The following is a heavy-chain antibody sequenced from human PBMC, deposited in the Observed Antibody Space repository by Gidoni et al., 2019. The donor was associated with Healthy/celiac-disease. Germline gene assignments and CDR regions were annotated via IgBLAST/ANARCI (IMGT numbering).Heavy chain of an antibody. CDR2: ISSSGSTI. Sequence: EVQLVESGGGLVPPGGSLRLSCAASGFTFSSYEMNWVRQAPVKGLEWVSYISSSGSTIYYADSVKGRFTISRDNAKNSLYLQMNSLRAEDTAVYYCARAVAGTRVYWGQGTLVTVSS. D-gene: IGHD6-19*01. CDR3: ARAVAGTRVY. J-gene: IGHJ4*02. V-gene: IGHV3-48*03. CDR1: GFTFSSYE.